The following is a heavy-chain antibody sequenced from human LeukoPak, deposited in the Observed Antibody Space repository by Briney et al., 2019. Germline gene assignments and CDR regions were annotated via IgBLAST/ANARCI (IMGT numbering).Heavy chain of an antibody. CDR1: GFTFSSYA. D-gene: IGHD3-10*01. CDR2: ISGSGGST. Sequence: GGSLRLSCADSGFTFSSYAMSWVRQAPGKGLEWVSAISGSGGSTYYADSVKGRFTISRDNSKNTLYLQMNSLRAEDTAVYYCAKSSGGSGSRRRKNWFDPWGQGTLVTVSS. V-gene: IGHV3-23*01. CDR3: AKSSGGSGSRRRKNWFDP. J-gene: IGHJ5*02.